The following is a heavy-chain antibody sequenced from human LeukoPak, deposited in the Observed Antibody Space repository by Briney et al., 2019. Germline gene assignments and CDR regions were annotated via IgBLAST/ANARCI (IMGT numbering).Heavy chain of an antibody. V-gene: IGHV4-59*11. J-gene: IGHJ4*02. Sequence: PSETLSLTCTVSGGSIYSHHWSWIRQPPGKGQEWIGYIFYTGSTDYNPSLNSRVTISVDTLKNQFSLKLNSVTAADTAVYYCAKGTVPAAPIDYWGQGTLVTVSS. CDR1: GGSIYSHH. CDR3: AKGTVPAAPIDY. D-gene: IGHD2-2*01. CDR2: IFYTGST.